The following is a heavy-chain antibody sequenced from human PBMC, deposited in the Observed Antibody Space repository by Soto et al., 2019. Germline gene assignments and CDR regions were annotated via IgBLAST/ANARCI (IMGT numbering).Heavy chain of an antibody. J-gene: IGHJ4*02. CDR1: GGSISSGGYS. V-gene: IGHV4-30-2*01. D-gene: IGHD2-15*01. CDR3: ARGQVVAAQH. Sequence: SETLSLTCAVSGGSISSGGYSWSWIRQPPGKGLEWIGYIYHSGSTYYNPSLKSRVTISVDRSKNQFSLKLSSVTAADTAVYYCARGQVVAAQHWGQGTLVTVTS. CDR2: IYHSGST.